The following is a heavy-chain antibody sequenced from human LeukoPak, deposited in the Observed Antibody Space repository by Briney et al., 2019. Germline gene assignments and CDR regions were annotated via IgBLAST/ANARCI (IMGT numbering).Heavy chain of an antibody. CDR3: AKATGTLGN. CDR2: ISSSGSTI. D-gene: IGHD1-1*01. Sequence: PGGSLRLSCEASGFTFSDYEMNWVRQAPGKGLEWVSYISSSGSTIYYADSVQGRFTISRDNSKNTLYLQMNSLTAEDTAIYYCAKATGTLGNWGQGTLVTVSS. J-gene: IGHJ4*02. V-gene: IGHV3-48*03. CDR1: GFTFSDYE.